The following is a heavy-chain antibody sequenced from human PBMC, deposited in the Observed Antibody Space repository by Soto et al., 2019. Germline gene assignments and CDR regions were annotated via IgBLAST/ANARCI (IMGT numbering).Heavy chain of an antibody. Sequence: QIQLVQSGAEVKKPGASVKVSCKASGYTFSNFDMSWVRQAPGQGLEWMGWISAYNGNTDYAQKFQVRLTMTTDTSTTKAYMELRSLRSDATVVYYCARDTEVGYDYRKLVYLGQGRLVTVSS. J-gene: IGHJ4*02. D-gene: IGHD5-12*01. V-gene: IGHV1-18*01. CDR2: ISAYNGNT. CDR3: ARDTEVGYDYRKLVY. CDR1: GYTFSNFD.